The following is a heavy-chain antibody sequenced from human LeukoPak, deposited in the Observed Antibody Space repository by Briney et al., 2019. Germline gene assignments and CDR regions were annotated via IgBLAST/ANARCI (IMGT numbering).Heavy chain of an antibody. J-gene: IGHJ6*02. Sequence: SVKVSCKASGGTFSSYAISWVRQAPGQGLEWTGRIIPIFGIANYAQKLQGRVTITADKSTSTAYMELSSLRSEDTAVYYCARGIAVAEGMDVWGQGTTVTVSS. CDR2: IIPIFGIA. CDR1: GGTFSSYA. CDR3: ARGIAVAEGMDV. V-gene: IGHV1-69*04. D-gene: IGHD6-19*01.